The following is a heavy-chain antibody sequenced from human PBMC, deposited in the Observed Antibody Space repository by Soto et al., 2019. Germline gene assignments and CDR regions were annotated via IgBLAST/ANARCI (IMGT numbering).Heavy chain of an antibody. CDR3: ARRVGLYYDFWSGYSGTRNYYYYGMDV. Sequence: GASVKVSCKASGYTFTSYGISWVRQAPGQGLEWMGWISAYNGNTNYAQKFQGRVTITTDESTSTAYMELSSLRSEDTAVYYCARRVGLYYDFWSGYSGTRNYYYYGMDVWGQGTTVTVSS. CDR2: ISAYNGNT. D-gene: IGHD3-3*01. CDR1: GYTFTSYG. V-gene: IGHV1-18*01. J-gene: IGHJ6*02.